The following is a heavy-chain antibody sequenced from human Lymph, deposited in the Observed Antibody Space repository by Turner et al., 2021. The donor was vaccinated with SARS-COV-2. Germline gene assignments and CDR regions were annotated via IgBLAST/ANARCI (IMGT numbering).Heavy chain of an antibody. V-gene: IGHV4-59*08. CDR3: ARHGFSGWYGGGMDV. CDR2: NHNSGST. J-gene: IGHJ6*02. Sequence: QVQLQESGPALVTPSETLSLTCTVSGGSISSYYWSWIRQPPGKGLEWIGYNHNSGSTNYNPSLKRRVTISVDTAKNQFSLKLNSVTAADTAVYYCARHGFSGWYGGGMDVWGQGTTVTVSS. CDR1: GGSISSYY. D-gene: IGHD6-19*01.